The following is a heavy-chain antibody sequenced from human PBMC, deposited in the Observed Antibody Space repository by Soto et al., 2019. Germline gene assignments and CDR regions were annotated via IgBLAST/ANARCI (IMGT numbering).Heavy chain of an antibody. J-gene: IGHJ4*02. CDR2: IGHLETT. Sequence: SETLSLTCTVSGDSMTKNYRSWSMTNYYYWSWIRQSPEKGLEWLGYIGHLETTYYNPSFKSRLSLSIDRTRNQFSLSLSSMTAADKAVYYCARGGGYDSFDFWGQGIQVTVSS. D-gene: IGHD2-15*01. CDR3: ARGGGYDSFDF. V-gene: IGHV4-30-2*06. CDR1: GDSMTKNYRSWSMTNYYY.